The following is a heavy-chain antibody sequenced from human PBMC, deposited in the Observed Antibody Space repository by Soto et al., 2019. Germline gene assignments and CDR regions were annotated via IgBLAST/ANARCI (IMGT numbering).Heavy chain of an antibody. Sequence: VGSLRLSCAASGFTFSDHYIDWARQAPGKGLEWVGRIRKKVNGYTTEFAASVKGRFTLSRDDSKNSVYLQMNSLKTEDTAVYYCVRVGDVYYYDYWGEGTLVTVSS. CDR3: VRVGDVYYYDY. CDR2: IRKKVNGYTT. D-gene: IGHD3-16*01. J-gene: IGHJ4*02. V-gene: IGHV3-72*01. CDR1: GFTFSDHY.